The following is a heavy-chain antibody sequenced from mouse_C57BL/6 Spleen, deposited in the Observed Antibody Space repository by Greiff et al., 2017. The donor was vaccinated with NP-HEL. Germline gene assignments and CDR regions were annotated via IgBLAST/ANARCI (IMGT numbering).Heavy chain of an antibody. D-gene: IGHD2-4*01. V-gene: IGHV1-62-2*01. CDR2: FYPGSGSI. CDR1: GYTFTEYT. CDR3: ARHGLYYDYDEAWFAY. J-gene: IGHJ3*01. Sequence: QVHVKQSGAELVKPGASVKLSCKASGYTFTEYTIHWVKQRSGQGLEWIGWFYPGSGSIKYNEKFKDKATLTADKSSSTVYMELSRLTSEDSAVYFCARHGLYYDYDEAWFAYWGQGTLVTVSA.